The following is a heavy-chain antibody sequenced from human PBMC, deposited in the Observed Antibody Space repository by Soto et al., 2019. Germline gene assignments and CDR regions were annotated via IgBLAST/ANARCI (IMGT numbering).Heavy chain of an antibody. D-gene: IGHD5-12*01. Sequence: ASVKVSCKASGYTFTSYGISWVRQAPGQGLEWMGWISAYNGNTNYAQKLQGRVTMTTDTSTRTAYMELRSLRSDDTAVYYCARDPSGYDYFSDYYYYYMDVWGKGTTVTVSS. CDR3: ARDPSGYDYFSDYYYYYMDV. J-gene: IGHJ6*03. CDR2: ISAYNGNT. CDR1: GYTFTSYG. V-gene: IGHV1-18*01.